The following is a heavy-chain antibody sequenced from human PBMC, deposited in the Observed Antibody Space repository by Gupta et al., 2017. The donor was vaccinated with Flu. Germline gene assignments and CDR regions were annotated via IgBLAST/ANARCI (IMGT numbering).Heavy chain of an antibody. Sequence: EVQLVQSGAEVKKPGESLKISCKGSGYSFTYWIGWVRQMPGKGLEWMGIINPGDSDTRYSPSFEGQVTVSADKSITTAFLQWGSLKASDTAMYYCARVSPYGSVDFWGQGTRVTVSP. J-gene: IGHJ4*02. V-gene: IGHV5-51*01. CDR3: ARVSPYGSVDF. CDR2: INPGDSDT. CDR1: GYSFTYW. D-gene: IGHD3-10*01.